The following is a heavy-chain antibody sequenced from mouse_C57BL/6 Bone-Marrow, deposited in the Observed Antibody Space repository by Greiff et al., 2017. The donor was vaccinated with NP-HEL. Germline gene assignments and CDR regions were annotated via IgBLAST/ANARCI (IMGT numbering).Heavy chain of an antibody. Sequence: EVHLVESGGGLVQPKGSLKLSCAASGFSFNTYAMNWVRQAPGKGLEWVARLRSKSNNYATYYADSLKDRFTISRDDSESMIYLQMNNLKTEDTAMYYCVRQGYDGYYLDYWGQGTTLTVSS. J-gene: IGHJ2*01. CDR3: VRQGYDGYYLDY. V-gene: IGHV10-1*01. CDR2: LRSKSNNYAT. CDR1: GFSFNTYA. D-gene: IGHD2-3*01.